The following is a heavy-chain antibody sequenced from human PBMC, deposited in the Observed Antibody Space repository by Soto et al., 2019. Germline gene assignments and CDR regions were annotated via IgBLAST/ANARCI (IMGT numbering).Heavy chain of an antibody. J-gene: IGHJ3*02. CDR2: IYHSGST. V-gene: IGHV4-30-2*01. D-gene: IGHD3-3*01. CDR3: AREGAPIFGVGSALAN. CDR1: GGSISSGGYS. Sequence: QLQLQESGSGLVKPSQTLSLTCAVSGGSISSGGYSWSWIRQPPGKGLEWIGYIYHSGSTYYNPSLKSRVTISVDRSKNQFTLKLSSVTAADTAVYYCAREGAPIFGVGSALANWAQGTMVTVSS.